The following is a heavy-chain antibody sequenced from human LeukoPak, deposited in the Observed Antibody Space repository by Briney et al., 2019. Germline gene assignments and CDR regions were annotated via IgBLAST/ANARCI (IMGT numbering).Heavy chain of an antibody. Sequence: PGGSLRLSCAASGFTFSSYSMNWVRQAPGKGLEWVSSISSSSSYIYYADPVKGRFTISRDNAKNSLYLQMNSLRAEDTAVYYCAREFKYSYGYRKSSEYFQHWGQGTLVTVSS. D-gene: IGHD5-18*01. CDR3: AREFKYSYGYRKSSEYFQH. CDR1: GFTFSSYS. J-gene: IGHJ1*01. CDR2: ISSSSSYI. V-gene: IGHV3-21*01.